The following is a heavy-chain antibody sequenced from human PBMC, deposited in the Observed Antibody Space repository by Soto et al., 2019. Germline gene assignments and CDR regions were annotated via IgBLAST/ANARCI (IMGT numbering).Heavy chain of an antibody. J-gene: IGHJ5*02. CDR1: GYTFTSYG. CDR3: VRRHVSATGIDWFDP. CDR2: INAANGDT. D-gene: IGHD6-13*01. V-gene: IGHV1-3*01. Sequence: ASVNVSCKASGYTFTSYGIHWVRQAPGQRLEWMGWINAANGDTKYSPKFQGRVTITRDTSASTAYMELSSLRSEDTAVYYCVRRHVSATGIDWFDPWGQGTLVTVSS.